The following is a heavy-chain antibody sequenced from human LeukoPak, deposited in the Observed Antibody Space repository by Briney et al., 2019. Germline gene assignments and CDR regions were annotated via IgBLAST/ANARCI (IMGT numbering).Heavy chain of an antibody. CDR2: IHYSGST. V-gene: IGHV4-39*01. CDR3: ASPRGGGSSKYYFDY. D-gene: IGHD1-26*01. CDR1: GGSISSSSYY. J-gene: IGHJ4*02. Sequence: PSETLSLTCTVSGGSISSSSYYWGWIRQPPGKGLECIGSIHYSGSTYYNPSLKSRVTISVDTSKNQFSLKLSSVTAADTAVYYCASPRGGGSSKYYFDYWGQGTLVTVSS.